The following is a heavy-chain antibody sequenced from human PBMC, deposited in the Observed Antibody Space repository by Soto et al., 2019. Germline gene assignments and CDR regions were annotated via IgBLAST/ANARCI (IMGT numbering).Heavy chain of an antibody. V-gene: IGHV4-31*03. D-gene: IGHD6-13*01. Sequence: QVQLQESGPGLVKPSQTLSLTCTVSGGSISSGGYYWSWIRQHPGKGLEWIGYIYYSGSTYYNPSRKRRVTISVDASKNQFSRKLSSVTAADTAVYYCARDSITSIAAAGKNYYYGMDVWGQGTTVTVSS. CDR1: GGSISSGGYY. J-gene: IGHJ6*02. CDR3: ARDSITSIAAAGKNYYYGMDV. CDR2: IYYSGST.